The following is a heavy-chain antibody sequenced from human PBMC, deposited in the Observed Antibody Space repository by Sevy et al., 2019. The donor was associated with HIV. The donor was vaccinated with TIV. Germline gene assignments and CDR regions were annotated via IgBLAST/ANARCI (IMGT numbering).Heavy chain of an antibody. CDR1: GFTFSSYA. Sequence: GGSLRLSCAASGFTFSSYAISWVRQAPGKGLEWVSVISSSGDTTHYAGSVEGRFTISRDNSKNTLYLQMNRLRAEDTAIYYCARRPDLGEIIPTGVMDVWGRGTTVTVSS. CDR3: ARRPDLGEIIPTGVMDV. CDR2: ISSSGDTT. J-gene: IGHJ6*02. V-gene: IGHV3-23*01. D-gene: IGHD3-3*01.